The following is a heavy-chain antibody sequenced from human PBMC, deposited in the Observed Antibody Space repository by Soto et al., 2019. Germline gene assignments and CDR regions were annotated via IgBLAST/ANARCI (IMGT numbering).Heavy chain of an antibody. Sequence: QVQLVQSGAEVKKPGASVKVSCKASGYTFTSYGISWVRQAPGQGLEWMGWISAYNGNTNYAQKLQGRVTMTTDTSTSTAYMELRSLRSDDTSVYYCARGVAAAGTTLDWYFDLWGRVTLVTVSS. CDR1: GYTFTSYG. D-gene: IGHD6-13*01. J-gene: IGHJ2*01. CDR2: ISAYNGNT. CDR3: ARGVAAAGTTLDWYFDL. V-gene: IGHV1-18*01.